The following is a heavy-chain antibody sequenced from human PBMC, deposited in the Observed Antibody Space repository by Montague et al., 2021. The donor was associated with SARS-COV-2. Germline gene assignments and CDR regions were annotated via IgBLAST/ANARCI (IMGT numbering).Heavy chain of an antibody. CDR3: ARGGGSGYRYYFDY. V-gene: IGHV4-59*01. J-gene: IGHJ4*02. CDR2: IYYSGRT. CDR1: GGSISSYY. Sequence: SETLSLTCTVSGGSISSYYWNWIRQPPGKGLEWSGYIYYSGRTTYNPSLKSRVTISVDTSKNQFSLKLSSVTAADTAVYYCARGGGSGYRYYFDYWGQGSLVTVSS. D-gene: IGHD3-22*01.